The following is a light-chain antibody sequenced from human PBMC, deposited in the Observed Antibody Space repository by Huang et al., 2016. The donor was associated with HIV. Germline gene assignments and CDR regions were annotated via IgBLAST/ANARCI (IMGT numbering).Light chain of an antibody. Sequence: DIQMTQSPSSLSASVGDRISITCRASQTFSTFLNWYQQKPGKAPKLLIYAASNLQSGVSSRFSGTGSRTLFTLTVTGLLPDDFATYFCQQTSSVPLTFGGGTKVEMK. V-gene: IGKV1-39*01. CDR1: QTFSTF. J-gene: IGKJ4*01. CDR3: QQTSSVPLT. CDR2: AAS.